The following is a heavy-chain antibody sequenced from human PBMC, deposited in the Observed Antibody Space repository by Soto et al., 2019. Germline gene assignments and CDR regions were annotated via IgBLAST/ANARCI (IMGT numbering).Heavy chain of an antibody. J-gene: IGHJ6*03. V-gene: IGHV1-8*01. CDR1: GYTFTSYD. CDR2: MNPNSGNT. Sequence: ASVKVSCKASGYTFTSYDINWVRQATGQGLEWMGWMNPNSGNTGYAQKFQGRVTMTRNTSISTAYMELSSLRSEDTAVYYCARGPYAVTTGYYYYYYMDVWGKGTTVTVS. D-gene: IGHD4-17*01. CDR3: ARGPYAVTTGYYYYYYMDV.